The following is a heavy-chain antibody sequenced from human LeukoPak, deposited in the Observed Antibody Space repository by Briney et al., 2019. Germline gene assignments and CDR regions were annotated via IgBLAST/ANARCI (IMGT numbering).Heavy chain of an antibody. V-gene: IGHV1-46*01. CDR2: INPSGGGT. CDR3: ARGYYDSSGYYLAEYFQH. J-gene: IGHJ1*01. Sequence: ASVKVSCKASGYTFTSYYMHWVRQAPGQGLEWMGIINPSGGGTSYAQKFQGRVTMTRDTSTSTVYMELSSLRSEDTAVYYCARGYYDSSGYYLAEYFQHWGQGTLVTVSS. CDR1: GYTFTSYY. D-gene: IGHD3-22*01.